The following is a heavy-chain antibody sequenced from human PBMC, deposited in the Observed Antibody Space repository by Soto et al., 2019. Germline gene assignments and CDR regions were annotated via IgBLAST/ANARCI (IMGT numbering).Heavy chain of an antibody. CDR2: INAGNGNT. CDR3: ASQWWELKYFQH. Sequence: ASVKVSCKASGYTFTSYAMHWVRQAPGQRLEWMGWINAGNGNTKYSQKFQSRVTITRDTSASTAYMELSSLRSEDTAVYYCASQWWELKYFQHWGQGTLVTVSS. V-gene: IGHV1-3*01. J-gene: IGHJ1*01. CDR1: GYTFTSYA. D-gene: IGHD1-26*01.